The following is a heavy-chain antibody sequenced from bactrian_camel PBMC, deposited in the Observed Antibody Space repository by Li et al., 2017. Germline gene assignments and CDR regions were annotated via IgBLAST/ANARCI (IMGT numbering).Heavy chain of an antibody. V-gene: IGHV3S40*01. D-gene: IGHD1*01. CDR1: GFAFTNYG. CDR2: VNSHGGST. Sequence: VQLVESGGGLVQPGGSLRHSCSASGFAFTNYGMRWARQAPGKGLEWVSAVNSHGGSTYYADSVKGRFTTSRDNAKNTLYLQMNDLKPKDTAKYYCAYTSLSLCAAQTWVHSPESHRPYWGQGTQVTVS. J-gene: IGHJ4*01. CDR3: AYTSLSLCAAQTWVHSPESHRPY.